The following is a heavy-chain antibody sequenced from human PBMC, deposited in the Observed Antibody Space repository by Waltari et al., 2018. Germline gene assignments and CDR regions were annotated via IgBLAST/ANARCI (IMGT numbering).Heavy chain of an antibody. V-gene: IGHV1-69*08. CDR1: GGTFSSYA. CDR3: ARDRWWYDSSGYSDY. D-gene: IGHD3-22*01. CDR2: IIPILGTA. Sequence: QVQLVQSGAEVKKPGSSVTVSCKASGGTFSSYAISWVRQAPGQGLEWMGRIIPILGTANYAQKFQGRVTITADKSTSTAYMELSSLRSEDTAVYYCARDRWWYDSSGYSDYWGQGTLVTVSS. J-gene: IGHJ4*02.